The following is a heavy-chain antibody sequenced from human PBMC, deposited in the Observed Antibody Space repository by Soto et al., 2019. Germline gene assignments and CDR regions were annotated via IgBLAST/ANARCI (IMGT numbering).Heavy chain of an antibody. D-gene: IGHD2-2*01. V-gene: IGHV3-23*01. CDR2: ISGSGGST. J-gene: IGHJ4*02. CDR1: GFTFSSYS. CDR3: ARRHCSSSSCPSNYRYFDY. Sequence: EVQLLESGGVLVQPWGSLRLSCAASGFTFSSYSMSWVRQAPGKGLEWVSSISGSGGSTYYTDSVKCRFTISRDNSKNTLYLQMNSLRAEDTAVYYCARRHCSSSSCPSNYRYFDYWGQGTLVTVSS.